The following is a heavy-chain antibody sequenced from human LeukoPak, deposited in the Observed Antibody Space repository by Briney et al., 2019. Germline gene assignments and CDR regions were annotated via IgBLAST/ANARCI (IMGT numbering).Heavy chain of an antibody. CDR1: GYTFTSYG. V-gene: IGHV1-18*01. CDR2: ISAYNGNT. D-gene: IGHD3-22*01. J-gene: IGHJ6*02. CDR3: ARVPTSPPNYYDSSSYYYYYYYGMDV. Sequence: ASVKVSCKASGYTFTSYGISWVRQAPGQGLEWMGWISAYNGNTNYAQKLQGRVTMTTDTSTSTAYMELRSLRSDDTAVYYCARVPTSPPNYYDSSSYYYYYYYGMDVWGQGTTVTVSS.